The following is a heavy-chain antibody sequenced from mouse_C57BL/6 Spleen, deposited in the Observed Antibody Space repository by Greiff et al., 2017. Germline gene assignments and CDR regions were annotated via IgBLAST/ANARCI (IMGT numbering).Heavy chain of an antibody. CDR3: ARSYFDV. V-gene: IGHV5-16*01. Sequence: EVQGVASEGGLVQPGSSMKLSCTASGFTFSDYYLAWVRQVPEKGLEWVANINYDGSSTYYLDSLKSRFIISRDNAKNLLYLQMSSLKSEDTATYYCARSYFDVWGTGTTVTGAS. J-gene: IGHJ1*03. CDR2: INYDGSST. CDR1: GFTFSDYY.